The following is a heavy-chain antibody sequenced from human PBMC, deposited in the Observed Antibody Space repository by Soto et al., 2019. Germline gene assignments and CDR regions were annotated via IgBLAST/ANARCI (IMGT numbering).Heavy chain of an antibody. V-gene: IGHV3-74*01. D-gene: IGHD3-16*01. CDR3: ARDGGTYFDY. Sequence: EVQLVESGGGVVQPGGSLRLACAASGFTFSTYWLHWVRQSPGKGLVWVSRLDNDGTNTRYADSVKGRFPVSRDNGKNTVYLQMDSLRAEDTAVYYCARDGGTYFDYWGQGTLVTVSS. CDR1: GFTFSTYW. CDR2: LDNDGTNT. J-gene: IGHJ4*02.